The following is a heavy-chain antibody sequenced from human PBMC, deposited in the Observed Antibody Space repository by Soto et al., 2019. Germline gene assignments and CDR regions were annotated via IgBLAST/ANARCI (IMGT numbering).Heavy chain of an antibody. CDR2: IYHSGST. J-gene: IGHJ4*02. CDR1: GGSISSSSYY. Sequence: SETLSLTCTVSGGSISSSSYYWGWIRQPPGKGLEWIGYIYHSGSTYYNPSLKSRVTISVDRSKNQFSLKLSSVTAADTAVYYCARLSRVGYSSGWFDYWGQGTLVTVSS. D-gene: IGHD6-19*01. V-gene: IGHV4-30-2*01. CDR3: ARLSRVGYSSGWFDY.